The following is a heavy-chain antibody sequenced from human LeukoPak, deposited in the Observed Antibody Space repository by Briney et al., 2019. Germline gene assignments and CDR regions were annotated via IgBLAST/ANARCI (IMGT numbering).Heavy chain of an antibody. V-gene: IGHV3-74*01. Sequence: GGSLRLSRAASGFTFSSHWMHWVRQAPGKGLVWVSRINSDGSSTNYADSVKGRFTISRDNAKNTLYLQIDSLRAEDTAVYYCAGTRVGDYWGQGTLVTVSS. CDR2: INSDGSST. CDR1: GFTFSSHW. CDR3: AGTRVGDY. D-gene: IGHD1-26*01. J-gene: IGHJ4*02.